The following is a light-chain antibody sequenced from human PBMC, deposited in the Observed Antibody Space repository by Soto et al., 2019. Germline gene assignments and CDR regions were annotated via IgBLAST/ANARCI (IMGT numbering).Light chain of an antibody. CDR3: QSHDSNNNWV. CDR2: EDN. Sequence: NFMLTQPHSVSESPGKTVTISCTRSSGDINSNYVKWYQQRPGSAPTIVIYEDNQRPSGVPDRFSGSIDSSSKSASLIISGLQIEDEADDYCQSHDSNNNWVFGGGTKLTVL. CDR1: SGDINSNY. J-gene: IGLJ3*02. V-gene: IGLV6-57*04.